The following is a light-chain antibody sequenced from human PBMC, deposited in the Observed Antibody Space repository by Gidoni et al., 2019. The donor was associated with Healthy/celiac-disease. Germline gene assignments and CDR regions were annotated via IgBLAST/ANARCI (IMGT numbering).Light chain of an antibody. CDR1: ALPKQY. V-gene: IGLV3-25*03. CDR3: QSADSSGTYWV. J-gene: IGLJ3*02. Sequence: SYALTQPPSVSVSPGQTASITCSGDALPKQYAYWYQQKPGQAPVLVIYKDSERHSGIPERFSGSSSGKTGTLTISGVQAEDEADYYCQSADSSGTYWVFGGGTKLTVL. CDR2: KDS.